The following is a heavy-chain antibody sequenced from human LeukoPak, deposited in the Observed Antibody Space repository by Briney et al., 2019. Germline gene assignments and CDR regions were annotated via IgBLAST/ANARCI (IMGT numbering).Heavy chain of an antibody. J-gene: IGHJ3*02. Sequence: GGSLRLSCAASGFTFSTYWVTWVRQAPGKGLEWVANIRQDGSEKYYVDSVEGRFTISRDNAKKSLFLQMNSLRAEDTAVYYCARDMRGDGFDIWGQGTMVTVSS. CDR3: ARDMRGDGFDI. D-gene: IGHD2-2*01. V-gene: IGHV3-7*04. CDR2: IRQDGSEK. CDR1: GFTFSTYW.